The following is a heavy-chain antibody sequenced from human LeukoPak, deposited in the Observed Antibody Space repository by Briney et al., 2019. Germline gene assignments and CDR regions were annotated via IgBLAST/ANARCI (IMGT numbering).Heavy chain of an antibody. CDR1: GYSISSGYF. CDR2: IYHVGNT. CDR3: ARSPRWFFDL. J-gene: IGHJ2*01. V-gene: IGHV4-38-2*01. Sequence: PSETLSLTCDGSGYSISSGYFWGWIRQPPGKGLEWIGSIYHVGNTYQNPSLKSRVTISRDTSKNQFSLKLTSVTTADTAVYYCARSPRWFFDLWGRGTLVTVSS.